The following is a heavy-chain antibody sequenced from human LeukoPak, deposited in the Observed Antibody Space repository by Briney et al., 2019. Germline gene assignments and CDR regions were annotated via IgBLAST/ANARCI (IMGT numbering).Heavy chain of an antibody. D-gene: IGHD3-16*01. Sequence: ETLSLTCIVSGGSISSSIYYWAWVRQPPGKGLEWVANIKEDGSAKYYVDSMKGRFTISRDNAKNSLYLQMNSLRAEDTAVYYCARVEFGVPYVYFDSWGQGTLVTVSS. V-gene: IGHV3-7*01. CDR3: ARVEFGVPYVYFDS. CDR1: GGSISSSIYY. J-gene: IGHJ4*02. CDR2: IKEDGSAK.